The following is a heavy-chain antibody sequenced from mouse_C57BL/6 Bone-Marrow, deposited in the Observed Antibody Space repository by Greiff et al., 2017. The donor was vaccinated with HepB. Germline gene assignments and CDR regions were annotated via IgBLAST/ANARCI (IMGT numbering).Heavy chain of an antibody. CDR3: ARDDGYSPFAY. D-gene: IGHD2-3*01. V-gene: IGHV5-4*01. J-gene: IGHJ3*01. Sequence: EVMLVESGGGLVKPGGSLKLSCAASGFTFSSYAMSWVRQTPEKRLEWVATISDGGSYTYYPDNVKGRFTISRDNAKNNLYLQMSHLKSEDTAMYYCARDDGYSPFAYWGQGTLVTVSA. CDR1: GFTFSSYA. CDR2: ISDGGSYT.